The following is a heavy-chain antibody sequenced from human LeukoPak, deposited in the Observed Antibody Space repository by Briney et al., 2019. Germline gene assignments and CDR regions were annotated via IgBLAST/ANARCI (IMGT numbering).Heavy chain of an antibody. Sequence: QAGGSLRLSCAASGFTFSTYDMHWVRQAPGKGMEWVAFIPYHGSNEYYADSVKGRFTVSRDNSKNALYLQMITLRTEDTAVYYCAKRSGTYYGPFDYWGQGALVTVSS. CDR3: AKRSGTYYGPFDY. J-gene: IGHJ4*02. D-gene: IGHD1-26*01. V-gene: IGHV3-30*02. CDR2: IPYHGSNE. CDR1: GFTFSTYD.